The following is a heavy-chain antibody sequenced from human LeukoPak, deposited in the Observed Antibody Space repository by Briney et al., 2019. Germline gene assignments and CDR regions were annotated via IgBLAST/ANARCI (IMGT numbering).Heavy chain of an antibody. CDR2: ISGDGSVT. J-gene: IGHJ4*01. CDR3: ARYSSSSGGASYYLDY. V-gene: IGHV3-74*01. CDR1: GFTLRNYC. D-gene: IGHD6-6*01. Sequence: GGSLRLSCTASGFTLRNYCMHWVRQVPGKRLVWVSRISGDGSVTNYADSVQGRFTISRDNAKNILYLQINNLRSEDTAVYYCARYSSSSGGASYYLDYWGHGTLITVSS.